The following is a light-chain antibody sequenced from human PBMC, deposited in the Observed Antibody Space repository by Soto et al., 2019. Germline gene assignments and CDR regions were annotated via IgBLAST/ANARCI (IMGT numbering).Light chain of an antibody. CDR3: GPWDSSLMAVV. J-gene: IGLJ2*01. CDR2: DNN. V-gene: IGLV1-51*01. Sequence: QSVLTQPPSVSAAPGQKVTISCSGSSCNIGNNYVSWYQQLPGTAPKLLIYDNNKRPSGIPDRFSGSKSGTSATLGITGLQTGDEADYYCGPWDSSLMAVVFGGGTKLTVL. CDR1: SCNIGNNY.